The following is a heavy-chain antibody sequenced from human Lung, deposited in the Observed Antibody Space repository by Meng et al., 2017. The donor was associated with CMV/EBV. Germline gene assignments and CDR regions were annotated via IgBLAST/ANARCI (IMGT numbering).Heavy chain of an antibody. CDR1: GGSISSGDYY. Sequence: QVQRQESGPGLVKPSQTLSLTCTVSGGSISSGDYYWSWIRQPPGKGLEWIGYIYYSGGTYYNPSLKSRVTISVDTSKNQFSLKLSSVTAADTAVYYCARGYYDSRGYGYWYFDLWGRGTLVTVSS. V-gene: IGHV4-30-4*01. J-gene: IGHJ2*01. CDR3: ARGYYDSRGYGYWYFDL. CDR2: IYYSGGT. D-gene: IGHD3-22*01.